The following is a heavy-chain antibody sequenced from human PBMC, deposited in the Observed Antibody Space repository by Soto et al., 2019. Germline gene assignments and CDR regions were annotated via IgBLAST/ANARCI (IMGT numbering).Heavy chain of an antibody. Sequence: ASVKVSCKASGYSFSTLDIIWVRQAAGQGLEWMGWVNPKSGNTDYAQRFRGRVTMTSNTSISTACMELSALTSEDTAVYYCARPYCDSTSCYTDWFDPWGQGTLVTVSS. CDR1: GYSFSTLD. CDR2: VNPKSGNT. D-gene: IGHD2-2*02. J-gene: IGHJ5*02. CDR3: ARPYCDSTSCYTDWFDP. V-gene: IGHV1-8*01.